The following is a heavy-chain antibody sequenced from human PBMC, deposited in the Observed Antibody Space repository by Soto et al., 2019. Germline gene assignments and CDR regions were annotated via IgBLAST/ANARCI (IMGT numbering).Heavy chain of an antibody. V-gene: IGHV4-34*01. D-gene: IGHD3-9*01. Sequence: SETLSLTCAVYGGSFSGYYWSWIRQPPGKGLEWIGEINHSGSTNYNPSLKSRVTISVDTSKNQFSLKLSSVTAADTAVYYCARGLGRRYFDWTYFDYWGQGTLVTVSS. J-gene: IGHJ4*02. CDR3: ARGLGRRYFDWTYFDY. CDR2: INHSGST. CDR1: GGSFSGYY.